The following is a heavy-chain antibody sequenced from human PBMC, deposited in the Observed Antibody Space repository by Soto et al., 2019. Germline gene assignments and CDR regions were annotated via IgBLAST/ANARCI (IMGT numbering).Heavy chain of an antibody. J-gene: IGHJ6*02. D-gene: IGHD1-1*01. CDR2: TYYRSKWYN. CDR3: ARGNWHRWYRYYYYYGMAV. CDR1: GDSVSSNSAA. Sequence: PSQTLSLTCAISGDSVSSNSAAWNWIRQSPSRGLEWLGRTYYRSKWYNDYAVSVKSRITINPDTSKNQFSLQLNSVTPEDTAVYYCARGNWHRWYRYYYYYGMAVWGQGTTVTV. V-gene: IGHV6-1*01.